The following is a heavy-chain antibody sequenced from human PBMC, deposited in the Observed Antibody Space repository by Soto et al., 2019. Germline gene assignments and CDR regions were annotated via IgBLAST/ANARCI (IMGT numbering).Heavy chain of an antibody. CDR1: GGSISSSSYY. D-gene: IGHD3-22*01. J-gene: IGHJ4*02. CDR2: IYYSGST. CDR3: ARLVYYYDSSGYPDFDY. Sequence: PSETLSLTCTVSGGSISSSSYYWGWIRQPPGKGLEWIGSIYYSGSTYYNPSLKSRVTISVDTSKNQFSLKLSSVTAADTAVYYCARLVYYYDSSGYPDFDYWGQGTLVTVSS. V-gene: IGHV4-39*01.